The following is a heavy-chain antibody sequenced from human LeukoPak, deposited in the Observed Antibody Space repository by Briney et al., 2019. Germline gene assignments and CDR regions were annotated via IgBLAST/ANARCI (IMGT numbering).Heavy chain of an antibody. CDR1: GVSISSSSYY. Sequence: SETLSLTCTVSGVSISSSSYYWGWIRQPPGKVLEWIGSIYYSGSTYYTPSLKSRVTISVDTSKNQFSLKLSSVTAADTAVYYCARFNRYRGGDCYSFDYWGQGTLVTVSS. CDR3: ARFNRYRGGDCYSFDY. J-gene: IGHJ4*02. V-gene: IGHV4-39*01. D-gene: IGHD2-21*01. CDR2: IYYSGST.